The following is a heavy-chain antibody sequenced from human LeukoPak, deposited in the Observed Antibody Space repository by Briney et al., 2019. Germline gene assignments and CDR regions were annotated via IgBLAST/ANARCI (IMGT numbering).Heavy chain of an antibody. CDR1: GYTFTGYY. V-gene: IGHV1-2*02. D-gene: IGHD3-22*01. Sequence: GASVKVSCKASGYTFTGYYMHWVRQAPGQGLEWMGWINPNSGGTNYARKFQGRVTMTRDTSISTAYMELSRLRSDDTAVYYCARDYYDSSGKYNWFDPWGQGTLVTVSS. CDR2: INPNSGGT. J-gene: IGHJ5*02. CDR3: ARDYYDSSGKYNWFDP.